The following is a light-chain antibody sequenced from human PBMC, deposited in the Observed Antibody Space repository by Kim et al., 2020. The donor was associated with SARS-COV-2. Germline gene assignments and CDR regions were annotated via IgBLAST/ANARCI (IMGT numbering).Light chain of an antibody. Sequence: QSSHSYCTATRSDVGGYYYASWHQQRPGKAPKPRIYDFSNRPSGVSTRFSGSKSGNTASLTISGLQAEDETDYYCSSYIRSSTNYVFGTGTKVTVL. CDR3: SSYIRSSTNYV. CDR2: DFS. CDR1: RSDVGGYYY. J-gene: IGLJ1*01. V-gene: IGLV2-14*04.